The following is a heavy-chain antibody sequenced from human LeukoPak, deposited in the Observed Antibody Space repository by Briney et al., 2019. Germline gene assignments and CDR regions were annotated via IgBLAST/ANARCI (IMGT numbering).Heavy chain of an antibody. J-gene: IGHJ6*03. Sequence: PSETLSLTCTVSGGSISSGSYYWSWIRQPAGKGLEWIGRIYTSGSTNYNPSLKSRVTISVDTYKNQFSLKLSSVTAADAAVYYCARDSRGYYDILTGYYYYYYTDVWGKGTTVTISS. CDR3: ARDSRGYYDILTGYYYYYYTDV. CDR2: IYTSGST. D-gene: IGHD3-9*01. V-gene: IGHV4-61*02. CDR1: GGSISSGSYY.